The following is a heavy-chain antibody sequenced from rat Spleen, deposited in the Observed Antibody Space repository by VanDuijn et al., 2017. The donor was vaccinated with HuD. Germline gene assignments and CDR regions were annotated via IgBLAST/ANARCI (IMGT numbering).Heavy chain of an antibody. V-gene: IGHV2-63*01. J-gene: IGHJ4*01. CDR1: GFSLTGNN. CDR2: MRYDGDT. D-gene: IGHD1-2*01. CDR3: TRAGSYYSSYNVMDA. Sequence: QVQLKESGPGLVQPSQTLSLTCTVSGFSLTGNNVHWVRQPPGKGLERMGRMRYDGDTYYNSALKSRLSISRDTSKNQVFLKMNSLQTDDTGTYYCTRAGSYYSSYNVMDAWGQGASVTVSS.